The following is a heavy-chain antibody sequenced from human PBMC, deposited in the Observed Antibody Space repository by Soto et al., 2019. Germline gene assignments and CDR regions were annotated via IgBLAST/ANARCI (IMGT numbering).Heavy chain of an antibody. Sequence: QVQLVESGGGLVKPGGSLRLSCAASGFIFSDYYMSWIRQAPGKGLEWVSYISSSSSYTNYADSVKGRFTISRDNAKNSLYLQMNSLRAEDTAVYYCARAGYSYYYFDYWGQGTLVTVSS. D-gene: IGHD6-13*01. CDR3: ARAGYSYYYFDY. CDR1: GFIFSDYY. CDR2: ISSSSSYT. V-gene: IGHV3-11*06. J-gene: IGHJ4*02.